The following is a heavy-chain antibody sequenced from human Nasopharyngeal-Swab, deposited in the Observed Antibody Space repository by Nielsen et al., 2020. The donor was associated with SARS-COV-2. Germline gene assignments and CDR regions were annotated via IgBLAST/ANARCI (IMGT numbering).Heavy chain of an antibody. Sequence: ASVKVSCKVSGYTLTELSMHWVRQAPGQGLEWMGWISGYNGNTYYAQELQGRLTMTTDTSTSTAYMELRTLRSDDTAVYYCARTEAYDNYEDYWGQGTLVTVSS. V-gene: IGHV1-18*01. CDR2: ISGYNGNT. D-gene: IGHD3-9*01. CDR3: ARTEAYDNYEDY. J-gene: IGHJ4*02. CDR1: GYTLTELS.